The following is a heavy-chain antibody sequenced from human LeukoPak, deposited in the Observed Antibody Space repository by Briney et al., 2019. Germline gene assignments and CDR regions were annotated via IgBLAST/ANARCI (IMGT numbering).Heavy chain of an antibody. CDR3: ARDHSTPRYYYGSGSHSKAAFDI. D-gene: IGHD3-10*01. CDR1: GYTFTSYG. Sequence: ASVKVSCKASGYTFTSYGISWVRQAPGQGLEWMGWVSVHNGNTNYAQKLQGRVTVTTDTSTRTAYMELRSLKSDDTAVYYCARDHSTPRYYYGSGSHSKAAFDIWGQGTMVTVSS. V-gene: IGHV1-18*01. CDR2: VSVHNGNT. J-gene: IGHJ3*02.